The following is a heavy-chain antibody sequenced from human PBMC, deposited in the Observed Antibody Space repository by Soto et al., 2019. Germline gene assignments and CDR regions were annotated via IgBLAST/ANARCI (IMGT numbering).Heavy chain of an antibody. CDR1: GGSFSGYY. J-gene: IGHJ6*02. Sequence: KPSETLSLTCAVYGGSFSGYYWSWIRQPPGKGLEWIGEINHSGSTNYNPSLKSRVTISVDTSKNQFSLKLSSVTAADTAVYYCARGLRVAARLGTYYYGMDVWGQGTTVTVSS. CDR2: INHSGST. D-gene: IGHD6-6*01. V-gene: IGHV4-34*01. CDR3: ARGLRVAARLGTYYYGMDV.